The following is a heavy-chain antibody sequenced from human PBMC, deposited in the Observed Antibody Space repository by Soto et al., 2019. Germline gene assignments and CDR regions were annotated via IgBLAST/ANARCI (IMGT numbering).Heavy chain of an antibody. CDR1: GFTFSNHA. CDR3: AKGSRAARPSNAPPNNWFDP. CDR2: ISAAGGST. D-gene: IGHD6-6*01. J-gene: IGHJ5*02. Sequence: PGGSLRLSCAASGFTFSNHAMVWVRQTPGRGLEWVSIISAAGGSTRYADSVKGRFTISRDNSKSTLLLQMDTLRDEDTAVYYCAKGSRAARPSNAPPNNWFDPWGRGTLVTVSS. V-gene: IGHV3-23*01.